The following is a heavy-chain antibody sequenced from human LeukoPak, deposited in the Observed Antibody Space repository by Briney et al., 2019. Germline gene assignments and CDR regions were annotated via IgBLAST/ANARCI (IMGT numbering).Heavy chain of an antibody. J-gene: IGHJ4*02. CDR2: IIPILGIA. CDR3: ASSATPYGDYGGY. V-gene: IGHV1-69*04. D-gene: IGHD4-17*01. Sequence: ASVMVSCKASGGTFSSYAISWVRQAPGQGLEWMGRIIPILGIANYAQKFQGRVTITADKSTSTAYMELSSLRSEDTAVYYCASSATPYGDYGGYWGQGTLVTVSS. CDR1: GGTFSSYA.